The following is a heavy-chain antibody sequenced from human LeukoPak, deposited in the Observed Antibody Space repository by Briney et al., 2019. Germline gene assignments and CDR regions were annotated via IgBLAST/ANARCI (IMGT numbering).Heavy chain of an antibody. CDR3: ARDITMLRGLLGYYYGMDV. V-gene: IGHV3-48*02. CDR2: ISSCSGTI. CDR1: GFTFSTYS. J-gene: IGHJ6*02. D-gene: IGHD3-10*01. Sequence: GGSLRLSCAASGFTFSTYSMNWVRQAPGKGLEWVAYISSCSGTISYADSVKGRFTSSRDNAENSLYLQMNSLRDEDTAVYYCARDITMLRGLLGYYYGMDVWGQGTTVTVSS.